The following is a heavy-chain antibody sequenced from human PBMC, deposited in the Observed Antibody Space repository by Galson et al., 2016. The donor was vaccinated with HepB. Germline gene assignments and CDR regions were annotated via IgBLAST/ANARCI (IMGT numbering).Heavy chain of an antibody. V-gene: IGHV3-30*18. CDR3: VKDISITLGRGAFDS. Sequence: SLRLSCAASGFTFSSHWMSWVRQAPGKGLEWVAVTSYDGSHEFSDSVKGRFTISRENAKNSLYLQMNSLRAEDTALYYCVKDISITLGRGAFDSWGQGTLVTVSS. D-gene: IGHD3-10*01. CDR2: TSYDGSHE. CDR1: GFTFSSHW. J-gene: IGHJ4*02.